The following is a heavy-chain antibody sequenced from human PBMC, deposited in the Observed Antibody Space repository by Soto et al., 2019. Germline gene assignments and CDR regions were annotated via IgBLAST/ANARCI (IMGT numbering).Heavy chain of an antibody. CDR1: GFTFSSYA. CDR2: ISYDGSNK. V-gene: IGHV3-30-3*01. J-gene: IGHJ6*02. Sequence: RRLTCAASGFTFSSYAMHWVRHAPGKGLEWVAVISYDGSNKYYADSVKGRFTISRDNSKNTLYLQMNSLRAEDTAVYYCARDIARYYDFWSGYRYGMDVWGQGTTVTVSS. D-gene: IGHD3-3*01. CDR3: ARDIARYYDFWSGYRYGMDV.